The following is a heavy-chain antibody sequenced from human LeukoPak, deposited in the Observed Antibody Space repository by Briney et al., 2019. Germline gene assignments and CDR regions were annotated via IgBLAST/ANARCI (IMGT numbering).Heavy chain of an antibody. CDR3: ARDTRYSSLVGVDY. Sequence: ASVKVSCKASGYTFTSYGISWVRQAPGQGLEWMGWISAYNGNTNYAQKLQGRVTMTTDTSTSTAYMELRSLRSDDTAVYYCARDTRYSSLVGVDYWGQGTLVTVSS. V-gene: IGHV1-18*01. CDR1: GYTFTSYG. D-gene: IGHD6-13*01. CDR2: ISAYNGNT. J-gene: IGHJ4*02.